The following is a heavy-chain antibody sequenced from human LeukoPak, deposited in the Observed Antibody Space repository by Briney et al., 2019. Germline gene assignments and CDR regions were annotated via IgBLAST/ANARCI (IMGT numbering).Heavy chain of an antibody. CDR2: IDHNGNT. CDR1: GASISRSTW. D-gene: IGHD3-16*01. V-gene: IGHV4-4*02. CDR3: ASRGGGSGHPYYFDY. Sequence: SGTLSLTCGVSGASISRSTWWSWVRQPPEKGLEWIGEIDHNGNTNYSPSLKSRVTISVDKSNNQFSLKLNYVTAADTAVYYCASRGGGSGHPYYFDYWGQGTLVAVSS. J-gene: IGHJ4*02.